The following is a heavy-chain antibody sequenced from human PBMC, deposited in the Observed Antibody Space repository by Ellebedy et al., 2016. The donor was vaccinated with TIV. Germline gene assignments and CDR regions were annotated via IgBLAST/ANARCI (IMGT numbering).Heavy chain of an antibody. CDR3: ARSKVRGKYYFDY. CDR2: INHSGGRT. Sequence: AASVKVSCKASGYTFTSYYMYWVRQAPGQGLEWMGVINHSGGRTNYAQKFQGRVTVTRDTSTSTVYMELSSLRSEDTAMYYFARSKVRGKYYFDYWGQGTLVTVSS. D-gene: IGHD3-10*01. V-gene: IGHV1-46*01. J-gene: IGHJ4*02. CDR1: GYTFTSYY.